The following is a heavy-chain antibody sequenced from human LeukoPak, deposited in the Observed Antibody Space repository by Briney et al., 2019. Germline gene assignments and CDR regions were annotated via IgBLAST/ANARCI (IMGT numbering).Heavy chain of an antibody. CDR2: IYTSGST. CDR1: GGSISSYY. Sequence: SETLSLTCTVSGGSISSYYWSWIRQPAGKGLEWIGRIYTSGSTNYNPSLKSRVTMSVDTSKNQFSLKLSSVTAADTAVYYCARDEYDFWNGYYSDYWGQGTLVTVSS. D-gene: IGHD3-3*01. J-gene: IGHJ4*02. V-gene: IGHV4-4*07. CDR3: ARDEYDFWNGYYSDY.